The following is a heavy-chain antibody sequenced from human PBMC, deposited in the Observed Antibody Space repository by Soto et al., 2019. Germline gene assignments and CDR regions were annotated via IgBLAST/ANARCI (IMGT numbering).Heavy chain of an antibody. Sequence: QVQLVQSGAEVKKPGASVKVSCMASGYTFTNYDINWVRQATGQGLEWMGWMNPNSGNTGSAQKFQGGVTATRHTAVRTAYMELSSLRSEDTAVYYCARDLYAFDVWGHGTMVTVSS. CDR2: MNPNSGNT. CDR3: ARDLYAFDV. CDR1: GYTFTNYD. V-gene: IGHV1-8*01. J-gene: IGHJ3*01.